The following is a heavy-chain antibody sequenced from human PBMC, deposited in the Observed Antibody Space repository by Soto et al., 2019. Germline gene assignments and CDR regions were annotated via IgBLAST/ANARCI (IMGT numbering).Heavy chain of an antibody. V-gene: IGHV3-23*01. J-gene: IGHJ6*02. CDR2: ISGSGGST. CDR3: AKEWGGYDFWSGYLHYYYYGMDV. CDR1: GFTFSSYA. Sequence: GGSLRLSCAASGFTFSSYAMSWVRQAPGKGLERVSAISGSGGSTYYADSVKGRFTISRDNSKNTLYLQMNSLRAEDTAVYYCAKEWGGYDFWSGYLHYYYYGMDVWGQGTTVTGSS. D-gene: IGHD3-3*01.